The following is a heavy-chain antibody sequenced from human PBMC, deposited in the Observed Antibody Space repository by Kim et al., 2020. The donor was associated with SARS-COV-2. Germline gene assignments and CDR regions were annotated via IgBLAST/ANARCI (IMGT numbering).Heavy chain of an antibody. CDR2: IRGRANSYAT. D-gene: IGHD2-15*01. J-gene: IGHJ4*02. CDR3: SGGSPPQN. V-gene: IGHV3-73*01. Sequence: GGSLRLSCAASGFTFSGSAMHLVRQASGKGLEWVGHIRGRANSYATAYAASVKGRFTISRDDSKNTAYLQMNSLKTEDTAVYYCSGGSPPQNWGLGTLVT. CDR1: GFTFSGSA.